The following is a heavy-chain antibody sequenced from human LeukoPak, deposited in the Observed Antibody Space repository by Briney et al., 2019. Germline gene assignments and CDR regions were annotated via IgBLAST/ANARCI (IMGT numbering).Heavy chain of an antibody. CDR2: IWYDGTNK. CDR1: GFTFSTYA. J-gene: IGHJ4*02. V-gene: IGHV3-33*01. D-gene: IGHD1-26*01. CDR3: AGSSRIVGSTSLTY. Sequence: ERSLRLSCAASGFTFSTYAMHWVRQAPGKGLEWVAVIWYDGTNKYYVDSVKGRFTISRENSKNTLFLQMNSLRAEDTAVYFCAGSSRIVGSTSLTYWGQGTLVTVSS.